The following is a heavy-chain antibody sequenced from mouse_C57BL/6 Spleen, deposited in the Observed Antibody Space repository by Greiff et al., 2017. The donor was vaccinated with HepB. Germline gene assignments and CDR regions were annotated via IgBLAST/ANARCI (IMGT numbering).Heavy chain of an antibody. Sequence: VQLKQPGTELVKPGASVKLSCKASGYTFTSYWMHWVKQRPGQGLEWIGNINPSNGGTNYNEKFKSKATLTVDKSSSTAYMQLSSLTSEDSAVYYCAKPLSHYWYFDVWGTGTTVTVSS. CDR1: GYTFTSYW. CDR3: AKPLSHYWYFDV. V-gene: IGHV1-53*01. CDR2: INPSNGGT. J-gene: IGHJ1*03.